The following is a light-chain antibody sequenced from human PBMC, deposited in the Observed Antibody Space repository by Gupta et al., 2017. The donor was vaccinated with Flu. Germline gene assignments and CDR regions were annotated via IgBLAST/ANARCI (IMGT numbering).Light chain of an antibody. CDR2: DAS. Sequence: GERATLSCRASQSVATYFAWFQQKPGQTPRLLIYDASNRATGIPARFSGSGSGTDFTLTISSLEPEDFAVYYCLQRANWPLTFGGGTRVEI. J-gene: IGKJ4*01. V-gene: IGKV3-11*01. CDR1: QSVATY. CDR3: LQRANWPLT.